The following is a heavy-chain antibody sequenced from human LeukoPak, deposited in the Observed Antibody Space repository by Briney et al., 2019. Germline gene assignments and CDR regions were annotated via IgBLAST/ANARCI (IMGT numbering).Heavy chain of an antibody. CDR1: GFTFSSYG. J-gene: IGHJ4*02. D-gene: IGHD3-22*01. Sequence: GGSLRLSCAASGFTFSSYGMHWVRQAPGKGLEWVAFIRYDGSNKYYADSVKGRFTISRDNAKNSLYLQMNSLRAEDTAVYYCAREVVVVISPYFDYWGQGTLVTVSS. CDR2: IRYDGSNK. CDR3: AREVVVVISPYFDY. V-gene: IGHV3-30*02.